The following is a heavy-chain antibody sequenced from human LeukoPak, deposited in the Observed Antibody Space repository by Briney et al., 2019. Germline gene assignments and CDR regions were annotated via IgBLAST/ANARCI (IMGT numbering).Heavy chain of an antibody. Sequence: GGSLRLSCAASGFTFSSYAMSWVRQAPGKGLEWVSAISGSGGSTYYADSVKGRFTISRDNSKNTLYLQMNSLRAEDTAVYYCAKDPMTTVTTTRNSGYFQHWGQGTLVTVSS. D-gene: IGHD4-17*01. J-gene: IGHJ1*01. CDR3: AKDPMTTVTTTRNSGYFQH. V-gene: IGHV3-23*01. CDR2: ISGSGGST. CDR1: GFTFSSYA.